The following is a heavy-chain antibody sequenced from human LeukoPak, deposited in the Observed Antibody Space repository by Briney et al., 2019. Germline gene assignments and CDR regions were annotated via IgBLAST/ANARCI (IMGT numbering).Heavy chain of an antibody. V-gene: IGHV1-2*02. CDR1: GYSFTDYY. CDR3: ARVRFLRGFDP. J-gene: IGHJ5*02. Sequence: ASVKVSCKASGYSFTDYYMHWVRQAPGQGLEWMGWINPNSGGTNYAQKFQGRVTMTRDTSISTAYMELSRLRSDDTAVYYCARVRFLRGFDPWGQGTLVTVSS. D-gene: IGHD3-3*01. CDR2: INPNSGGT.